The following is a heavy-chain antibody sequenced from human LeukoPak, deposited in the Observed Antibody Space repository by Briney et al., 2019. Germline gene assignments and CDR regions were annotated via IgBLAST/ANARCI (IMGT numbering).Heavy chain of an antibody. CDR1: GGSFSGYY. V-gene: IGHV4-34*01. Sequence: PSETLSLTCAVYGGSFSGYYWSWIRQPPGKGLEWIGEINHSGSTNYNPSLKSRVTISVDTSKNQFSLKLSSVTAADTAVYYCARGGLLRYFDWRYWGQGTLVTVSS. D-gene: IGHD3-9*01. CDR2: INHSGST. J-gene: IGHJ4*02. CDR3: ARGGLLRYFDWRY.